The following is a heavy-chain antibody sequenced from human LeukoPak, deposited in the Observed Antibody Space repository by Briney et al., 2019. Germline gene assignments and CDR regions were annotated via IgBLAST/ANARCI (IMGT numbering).Heavy chain of an antibody. Sequence: SETLSLTCTVSSGSINSGSSCWSWVRQHPGRCLEWIGNIYPSGTTYYGPSLERRVTISVDTSNNQFPLSLDSVTAADTAVYFCSEDSPAWGQGTLVIVSS. D-gene: IGHD2-21*01. CDR1: SGSINSGSSC. J-gene: IGHJ5*02. V-gene: IGHV4-30-4*08. CDR3: SEDSPA. CDR2: IYPSGTT.